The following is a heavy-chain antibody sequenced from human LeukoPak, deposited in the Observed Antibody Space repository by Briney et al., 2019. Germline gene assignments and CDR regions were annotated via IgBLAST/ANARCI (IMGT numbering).Heavy chain of an antibody. J-gene: IGHJ6*04. CDR1: GFTFSTYG. V-gene: IGHV3-23*01. CDR3: ARYCSSISCYPAYYGMDV. CDR2: FGGSGGTT. Sequence: PGGSLRLSCAASGFTFSTYGMSWVRQAPGEGLEWVSSFGGSGGTTYYADSVKGRFTISRDNSKSALYLQMNSLRAEDTAVYYCARYCSSISCYPAYYGMDVWGKGTTVTVSS. D-gene: IGHD2-2*01.